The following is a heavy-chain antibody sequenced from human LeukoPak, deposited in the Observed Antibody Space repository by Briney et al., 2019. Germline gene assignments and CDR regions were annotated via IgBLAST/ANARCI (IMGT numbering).Heavy chain of an antibody. Sequence: PGGSLRLSCAASGFTFSSYGMHRVRQAPGKGLEWVAVIWYDGSNKYYADSVKGRFTISRDNSKNTLYLQMNSLRAEDTAVYYCAKDFAQRVGAFDYWGQGTLVTVSS. J-gene: IGHJ4*02. CDR3: AKDFAQRVGAFDY. CDR2: IWYDGSNK. V-gene: IGHV3-33*06. D-gene: IGHD1-26*01. CDR1: GFTFSSYG.